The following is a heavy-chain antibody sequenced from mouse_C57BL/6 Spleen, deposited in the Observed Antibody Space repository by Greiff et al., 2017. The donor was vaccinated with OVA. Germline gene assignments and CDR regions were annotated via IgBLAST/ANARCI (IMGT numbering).Heavy chain of an antibody. Sequence: QVQLQQSGAELVRPGTSVKVSCKASGYAFTNYLIEWVKQRPGQGLEWIGVINPGSGGTNYNEKFKGKATLTADKSSSTAYMQLSSLTSEDSAVYFCARSTDDEGNFDVWGTGTTVTVSS. J-gene: IGHJ1*03. CDR1: GYAFTNYL. CDR2: INPGSGGT. CDR3: ARSTDDEGNFDV. D-gene: IGHD2-3*01. V-gene: IGHV1-54*01.